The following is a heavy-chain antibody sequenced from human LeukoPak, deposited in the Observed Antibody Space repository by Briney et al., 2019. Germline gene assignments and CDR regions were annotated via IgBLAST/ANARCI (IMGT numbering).Heavy chain of an antibody. V-gene: IGHV5-51*03. CDR1: GYSFTSYW. CDR2: IYPGDSDT. D-gene: IGHD6-19*01. Sequence: PGEPLKISCKGSGYSFTSYWIGWVRLIPGKGLHWMGIIYPGDSDTRYSPSFQGQVTISADKSIRTASLPCRRLKASDPAMYYCARRYRSGWTPFDYWGPGTLVTVSS. CDR3: ARRYRSGWTPFDY. J-gene: IGHJ4*02.